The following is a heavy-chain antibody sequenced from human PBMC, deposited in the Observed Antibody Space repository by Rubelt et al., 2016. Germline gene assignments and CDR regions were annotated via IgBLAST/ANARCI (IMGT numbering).Heavy chain of an antibody. CDR3: AREHGDYPYYFDY. D-gene: IGHD4-17*01. CDR2: INPSGGST. V-gene: IGHV1-46*01. J-gene: IGHJ4*02. Sequence: QVQLVQSGAEVKKPGASVKVSCKASGYTFTSYYMHWVRQAPGQGLEWMGIINPSGGSTSYAQKFQGRGTMTRDTATSTAYMELRSLRSDDTAVYYGAREHGDYPYYFDYWGQGTLVTVSS. CDR1: GYTFTSYY.